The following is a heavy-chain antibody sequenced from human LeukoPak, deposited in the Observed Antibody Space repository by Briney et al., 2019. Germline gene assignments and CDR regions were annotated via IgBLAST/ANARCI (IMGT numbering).Heavy chain of an antibody. CDR1: GFTFSSYA. J-gene: IGHJ4*02. CDR2: ISYDGSNK. CDR3: AKSEYYYGSGSS. Sequence: AGGSLRLSCAASGFTFSSYAMHWVRQAPGKGLEWVAVISYDGSNKYYADSVKGRFTISRDNSKNTLYLQMNSLRAEDTAVYYCAKSEYYYGSGSSWGQGTLVTVSS. D-gene: IGHD3-10*01. V-gene: IGHV3-30*04.